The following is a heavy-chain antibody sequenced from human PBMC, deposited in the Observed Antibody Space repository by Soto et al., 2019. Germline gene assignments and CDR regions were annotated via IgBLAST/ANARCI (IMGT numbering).Heavy chain of an antibody. D-gene: IGHD3-10*01. CDR1: GVTFSSYA. CDR2: IIPIFGTA. Sequence: SVKVSCKASGVTFSSYAISWVRQAPGQGLEWMGGIIPIFGTANYAQKFQGRVTITADESTSTAYMELSSLRSEDTAVYYCARDTYYYGSGSYFYGRDWFDPWGQGTLVTVSS. J-gene: IGHJ5*02. V-gene: IGHV1-69*13. CDR3: ARDTYYYGSGSYFYGRDWFDP.